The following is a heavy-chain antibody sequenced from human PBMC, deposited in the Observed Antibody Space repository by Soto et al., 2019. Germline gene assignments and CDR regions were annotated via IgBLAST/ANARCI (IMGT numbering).Heavy chain of an antibody. J-gene: IGHJ4*02. CDR1: GFTFSSYA. CDR2: ISGSGGST. D-gene: IGHD3-22*01. V-gene: IGHV3-23*01. Sequence: EVQLLESGGGLVQPGGSLRLSCAASGFTFSSYAMSWVRQAPGKGLEWVSAISGSGGSTYYADSVKGRFTITRDNSKNTLYLQMNSLRAEDTAVYYCAKDTYDSSGQHDYWGQGTLVTVSS. CDR3: AKDTYDSSGQHDY.